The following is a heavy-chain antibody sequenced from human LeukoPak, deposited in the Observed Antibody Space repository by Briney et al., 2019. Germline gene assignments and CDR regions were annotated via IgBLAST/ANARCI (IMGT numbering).Heavy chain of an antibody. J-gene: IGHJ4*02. CDR3: ARSKRNYYDSSGASDY. D-gene: IGHD3-22*01. CDR1: GGTFSSYA. Sequence: SVKVSCKASGGTFSSYAISWVRQAPGQGLEWMGGIIPIFGTANYAQKFRGRVTITADESTSTAYMELSSLRSEDTAVYYCARSKRNYYDSSGASDYWGQGTLVTVSS. V-gene: IGHV1-69*13. CDR2: IIPIFGTA.